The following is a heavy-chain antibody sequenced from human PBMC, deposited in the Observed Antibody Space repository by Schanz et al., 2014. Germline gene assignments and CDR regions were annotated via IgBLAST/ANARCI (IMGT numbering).Heavy chain of an antibody. V-gene: IGHV3-74*01. J-gene: IGHJ4*02. CDR2: INSVGSNT. CDR1: GFTFSSHW. CDR3: AKDRSWDYDSSGYFDY. Sequence: EVHLLDSGGGLVQPGGSLRLSCAASGFTFSSHWMHWVRQDPGKGLVWVARINSVGSNTDYADSVTGRFTISRDNAKNTLYLQMNTLRAEDTAVYYCAKDRSWDYDSSGYFDYWGQGTLVTVSS. D-gene: IGHD3-22*01.